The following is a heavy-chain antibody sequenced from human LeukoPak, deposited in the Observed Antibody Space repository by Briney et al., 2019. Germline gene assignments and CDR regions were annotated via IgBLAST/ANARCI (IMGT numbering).Heavy chain of an antibody. CDR2: INHSGST. D-gene: IGHD3-10*01. CDR3: ARDSYYYGSDRYRSFDY. V-gene: IGHV4-34*01. J-gene: IGHJ4*02. Sequence: PSETLSLTCAVYGGSFSGYYWSWIRQPPGKGLEWIGEINHSGSTNYNPSLKSRVTISVDTSKNQFSLKLSSVTAADTAVYYCARDSYYYGSDRYRSFDYWGQGTLVTVSS. CDR1: GGSFSGYY.